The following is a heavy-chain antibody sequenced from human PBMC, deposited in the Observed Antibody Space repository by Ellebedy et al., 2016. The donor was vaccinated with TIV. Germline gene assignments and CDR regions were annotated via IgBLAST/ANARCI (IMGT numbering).Heavy chain of an antibody. J-gene: IGHJ4*02. CDR3: ARDPDANTRFDS. CDR2: ISSSGRDT. CDR1: GFPFTNFG. V-gene: IGHV3-11*01. Sequence: GESLKISXEASGFPFTNFGMNWVRQAPGKGLQWIAFISSSGRDTYYADSVKGRYTISRDNAKNSLYLQMNSLRAEDTAVYYCARDPDANTRFDSWGQGTLVTVSS. D-gene: IGHD4/OR15-4a*01.